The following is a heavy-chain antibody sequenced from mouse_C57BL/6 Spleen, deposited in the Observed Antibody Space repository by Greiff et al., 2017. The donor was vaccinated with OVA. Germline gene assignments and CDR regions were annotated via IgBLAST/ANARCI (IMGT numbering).Heavy chain of an antibody. Sequence: VKLVESGAELARPGASVKLSCKASGYTFTSYGISWVKQRTGQGLEWIGEIYPRSGNTYYNEKFKGKATLTADKSSSTAYMELRSLTSEDSAVYFCARKAHRNAMDYWGQGTSVTVSS. CDR1: GYTFTSYG. V-gene: IGHV1-81*01. CDR3: ARKAHRNAMDY. CDR2: IYPRSGNT. J-gene: IGHJ4*01.